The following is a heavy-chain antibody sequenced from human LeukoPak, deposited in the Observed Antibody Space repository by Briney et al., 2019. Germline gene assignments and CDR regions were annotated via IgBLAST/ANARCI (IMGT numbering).Heavy chain of an antibody. D-gene: IGHD1/OR15-1a*01. CDR1: GGSVSSGGDY. V-gene: IGHV4-31*03. Sequence: SETLSLTCTVSGGSVSSGGDYWWWIRQHPGGGLEGIGDIYYSGTTYYNPTLKSRLTISLHTSKNQFSLKLTSVTAADTAVYYCATAAQNWNNAPYFDFWGQETLVTVSS. CDR2: IYYSGTT. CDR3: ATAAQNWNNAPYFDF. J-gene: IGHJ4*02.